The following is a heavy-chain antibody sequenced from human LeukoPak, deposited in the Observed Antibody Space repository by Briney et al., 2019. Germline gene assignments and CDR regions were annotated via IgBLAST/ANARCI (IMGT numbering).Heavy chain of an antibody. CDR2: INHSGST. Sequence: SETLSLTCAVYGGSFSGYYWSWIRQPPGKGLEWIGEINHSGSTNYNPSLKSRVTTSVDTSKNQFSLKLSSVTAADTAVYYCARKPITIFGVVKYYFDYWGQGTLVTVSS. J-gene: IGHJ4*02. CDR1: GGSFSGYY. V-gene: IGHV4-34*01. D-gene: IGHD3-3*01. CDR3: ARKPITIFGVVKYYFDY.